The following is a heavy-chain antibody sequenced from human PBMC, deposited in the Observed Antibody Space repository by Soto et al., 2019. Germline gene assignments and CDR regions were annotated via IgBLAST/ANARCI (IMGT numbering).Heavy chain of an antibody. D-gene: IGHD4-17*01. CDR3: ARGDEMTAVTIFEY. CDR2: VIPVFNTS. V-gene: IGHV1-69*13. CDR1: GGAFGRYS. Sequence: SVKVSCKASGGAFGRYSVSWVRQAPGQGLEWIGGVIPVFNTSNYSLKFQGRVAIFADLSTSTVFMELRSLRSEDTALYYCARGDEMTAVTIFEYWGQGTLVTVS. J-gene: IGHJ4*02.